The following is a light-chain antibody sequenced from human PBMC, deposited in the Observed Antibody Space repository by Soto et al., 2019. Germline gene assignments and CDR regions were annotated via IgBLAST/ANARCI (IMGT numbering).Light chain of an antibody. CDR3: QLYGSSRT. V-gene: IGKV3-20*01. Sequence: EIVLTQSPDTLSLSPGEGAALSCRASQSFSNSFLAWYQQKAGQAPRLLIYGTSNRAIGVPNRFTGSGSGTDSTLTISRLELEDFAVYYCQLYGSSRTFGPGTKVEVK. CDR2: GTS. CDR1: QSFSNSF. J-gene: IGKJ1*01.